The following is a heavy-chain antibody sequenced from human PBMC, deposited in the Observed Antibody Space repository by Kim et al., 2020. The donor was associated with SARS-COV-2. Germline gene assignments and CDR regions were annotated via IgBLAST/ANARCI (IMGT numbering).Heavy chain of an antibody. V-gene: IGHV4-34*01. Sequence: SETLSLTCAVYVGSLSGYHWTWIRQPPGKGLEWIGEINHSGNTNYNPSLKSRVTISLDTSKNQFSLNLRSMTAADTAVYYCARGRAGVVPSPILGIGPYYDFYAMDVWGQGTTVTVSS. J-gene: IGHJ6*02. CDR1: VGSLSGYH. D-gene: IGHD3-3*01. CDR3: ARGRAGVVPSPILGIGPYYDFYAMDV. CDR2: INHSGNT.